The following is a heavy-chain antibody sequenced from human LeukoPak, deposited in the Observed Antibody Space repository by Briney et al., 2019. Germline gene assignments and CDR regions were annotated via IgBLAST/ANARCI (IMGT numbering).Heavy chain of an antibody. CDR2: IYYSGST. CDR1: GGSLSSGGYY. V-gene: IGHV4-31*03. J-gene: IGHJ4*02. CDR3: ARDPFLLGFFDY. Sequence: PQTLSLTCTVSGGSLSSGGYYWSWIRQHPGKGLEWIGYIYYSGSTYYNPSLKSRVTISVDTSKNQFSLKLSSVTAADTAVYYCARDPFLLGFFDYWGQGTLVTVSS. D-gene: IGHD3-22*01.